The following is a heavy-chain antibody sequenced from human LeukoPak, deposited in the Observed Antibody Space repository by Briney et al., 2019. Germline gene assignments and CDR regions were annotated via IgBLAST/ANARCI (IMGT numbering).Heavy chain of an antibody. CDR2: IWHDGSKK. J-gene: IGHJ4*02. CDR3: ARDTAVITGPFDY. V-gene: IGHV3-33*01. Sequence: GGSLRFSCAASGFNFNSCGMHWVRQAPGKGLEWVAVIWHDGSKKYYADSVKGRFTISRDNSKNTLYLQMNSLRVEDSAVYFCARDTAVITGPFDYWGQGTLVTVSS. CDR1: GFNFNSCG. D-gene: IGHD3-16*01.